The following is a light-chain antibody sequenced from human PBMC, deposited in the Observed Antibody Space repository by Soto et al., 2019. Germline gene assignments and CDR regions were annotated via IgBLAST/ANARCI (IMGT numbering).Light chain of an antibody. CDR3: QQANSFPRT. CDR2: AAS. Sequence: DIQMTQSPSSVSASVGDRVTLTCRASQGISRWLAWYQRKPGKAPKLLIYAASSLQSGVPSRFSGSGSGTDFTLTISSLQPEDFATYYCQQANSFPRTFGQGTRLEIK. CDR1: QGISRW. J-gene: IGKJ5*01. V-gene: IGKV1-12*01.